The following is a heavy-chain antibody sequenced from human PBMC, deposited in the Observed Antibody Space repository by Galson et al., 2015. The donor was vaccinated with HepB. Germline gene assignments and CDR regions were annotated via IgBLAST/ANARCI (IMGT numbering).Heavy chain of an antibody. V-gene: IGHV1-46*01. CDR1: GYKFTSYY. CDR3: ARGVLLWDGPDY. CDR2: INPSGGRK. D-gene: IGHD3-10*01. J-gene: IGHJ4*01. Sequence: SVKVSCKASGYKFTSYYMHWVRQAPGQGLEWMGIINPSGGRKDYAQKFRGRLTITRDTSTSTVFMELSSLRSEDTAVYHCARGVLLWDGPDYWGQGTLVTVSS.